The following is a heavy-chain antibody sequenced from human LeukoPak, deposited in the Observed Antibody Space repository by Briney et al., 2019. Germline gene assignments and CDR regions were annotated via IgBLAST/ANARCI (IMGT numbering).Heavy chain of an antibody. Sequence: GGSLRLSCAASGFTFSSYAMSWVRQAPGKGLEWVSAISGSGGSTYYADSVKGRFTISRDNSKNTLYLQMNSLRAEDTAVYYCAKRPLGRYSSSWYTPPDYYYMDVWGKGTTVTVSS. CDR2: ISGSGGST. V-gene: IGHV3-23*01. J-gene: IGHJ6*03. D-gene: IGHD6-13*01. CDR3: AKRPLGRYSSSWYTPPDYYYMDV. CDR1: GFTFSSYA.